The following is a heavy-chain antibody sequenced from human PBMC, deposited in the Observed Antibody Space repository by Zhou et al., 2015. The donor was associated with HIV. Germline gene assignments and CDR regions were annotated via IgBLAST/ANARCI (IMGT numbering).Heavy chain of an antibody. V-gene: IGHV1-69*01. CDR3: ARGGGSGYDGKYYYYYYMDV. J-gene: IGHJ6*03. CDR1: GGTFSSYA. CDR2: IIPIFGTA. Sequence: QVQLVQSGAEVKKPGSSVKVSCKASGGTFSSYAISVGATRPLDKGLSGWGGIIPIFGTANYAQKFQGRVTITADESTSTAYMELSSLRSEDTAVYYCARGGGSGYDGKYYYYYYMDVWGKGTTVTVSS. D-gene: IGHD5-12*01.